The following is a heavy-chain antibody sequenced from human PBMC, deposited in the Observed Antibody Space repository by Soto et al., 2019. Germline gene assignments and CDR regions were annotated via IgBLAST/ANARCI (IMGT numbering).Heavy chain of an antibody. CDR3: ARHATGWTYPLDY. Sequence: QVQLQESGPGLVKPSETLSLTCTVSSGSISGSYWAWIRQPPGKGLEYIGHISYIGSTNYSPSLQSRVTMSVDTSKNQFSLKLTSVTAADTAVYYCARHATGWTYPLDYWGQGTLGTVSS. CDR1: SGSISGSY. CDR2: ISYIGST. D-gene: IGHD3-3*01. J-gene: IGHJ4*02. V-gene: IGHV4-59*08.